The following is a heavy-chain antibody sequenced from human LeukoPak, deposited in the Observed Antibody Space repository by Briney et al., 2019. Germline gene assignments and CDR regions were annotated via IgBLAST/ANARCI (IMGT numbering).Heavy chain of an antibody. D-gene: IGHD6-13*01. CDR2: IYYSGSS. CDR1: GGSLSGYH. Sequence: PSETLSLTCTVSGGSLSGYHWNWIRQPPGEGLEWIGYIYYSGSSNYKSSLKSRVTMSVDTSKNQFSLNLSSVIAADTAVYYCAREGIAAAILDYWGQGTLVTVSS. J-gene: IGHJ4*02. CDR3: AREGIAAAILDY. V-gene: IGHV4-59*01.